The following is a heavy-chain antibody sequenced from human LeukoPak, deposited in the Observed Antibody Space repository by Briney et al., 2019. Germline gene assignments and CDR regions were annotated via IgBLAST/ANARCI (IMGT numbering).Heavy chain of an antibody. CDR1: GYSFATYW. J-gene: IGHJ4*02. CDR3: ARHQNEYSSLLPFDY. CDR2: IYPGDSDT. Sequence: GESLKISCKGSGYSFATYWIGWVRQMPGKGLEWMGIIYPGDSDTRYSPSFQGQVTISADKSISTAYLQWSSLKASDTAMYYCARHQNEYSSLLPFDYWGQGTLVTVSS. V-gene: IGHV5-51*01. D-gene: IGHD6-6*01.